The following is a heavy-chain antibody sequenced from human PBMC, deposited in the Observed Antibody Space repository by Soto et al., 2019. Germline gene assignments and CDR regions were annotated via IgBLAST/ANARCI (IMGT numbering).Heavy chain of an antibody. V-gene: IGHV1-46*03. D-gene: IGHD5-12*01. CDR2: INPSDGAP. Sequence: ASVKVSCKASGYTFTRYLIHWVRQAPGHGLEWMGVINPSDGAPTYAQKFQGRVTMTRDTSTTTVYMELSSLRSEDTAVYYCTREMATTYYFDYWGQGTMVTVS. CDR1: GYTFTRYL. J-gene: IGHJ4*02. CDR3: TREMATTYYFDY.